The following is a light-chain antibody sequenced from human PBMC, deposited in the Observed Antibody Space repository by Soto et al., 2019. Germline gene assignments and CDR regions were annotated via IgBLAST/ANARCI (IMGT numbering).Light chain of an antibody. V-gene: IGKV1-5*01. Sequence: DIQMTQSPSTLSASVGDRVTITCRASPIVSNVLAWFQQKPGRAPKLLIFDISNLASGVPSRFSGSGSGSGTEFTLTISSLQPDFSATYYCQQYYSDPWTFGQGTKVEIK. J-gene: IGKJ1*01. CDR1: PIVSNV. CDR2: DIS. CDR3: QQYYSDPWT.